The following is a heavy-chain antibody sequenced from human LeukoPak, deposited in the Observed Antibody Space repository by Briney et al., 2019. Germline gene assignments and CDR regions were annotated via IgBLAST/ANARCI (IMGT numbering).Heavy chain of an antibody. CDR1: GYTFTSYD. J-gene: IGHJ6*02. Sequence: ASVKVSCKASGYTFTSYDINWVRQATGQGLEWMGWMNPNSGNTGYAQKFQGRVTITADKSTSTAYMELSSLRSEDTAVYYCALYCSSTSCYGPYYYYGMDVWGQGTTVTVSS. V-gene: IGHV1-8*01. CDR2: MNPNSGNT. CDR3: ALYCSSTSCYGPYYYYGMDV. D-gene: IGHD2-2*01.